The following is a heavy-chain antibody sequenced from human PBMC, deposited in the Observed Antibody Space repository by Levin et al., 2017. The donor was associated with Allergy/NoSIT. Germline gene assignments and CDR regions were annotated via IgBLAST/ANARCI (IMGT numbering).Heavy chain of an antibody. V-gene: IGHV4-30-4*01. Sequence: SETLSLTCTVSGGSISSGDYYWSWIRQPPGKGLEWIGYIYYSGSTYYNPSLKSRVTISVDTSKNQFSLKLSSVTAADTAVYYCAREWVDTAMVTSYFDYWGQGTLVTVSS. J-gene: IGHJ4*02. CDR3: AREWVDTAMVTSYFDY. CDR2: IYYSGST. CDR1: GGSISSGDYY. D-gene: IGHD5-18*01.